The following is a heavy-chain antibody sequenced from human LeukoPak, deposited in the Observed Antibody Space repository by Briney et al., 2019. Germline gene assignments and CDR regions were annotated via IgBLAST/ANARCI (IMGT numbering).Heavy chain of an antibody. V-gene: IGHV1-2*02. CDR2: INPNSGGT. CDR3: ARGHSGDGYHFDY. D-gene: IGHD2-21*01. Sequence: ASVKVSCKASGYTFTGYYMHWVRQASGQGLEWMGWINPNSGGTNYAQKFQGRVTMTRDTSISTAYMELSRLRSDDTAVYYCARGHSGDGYHFDYWGQGTLVAVSS. J-gene: IGHJ4*02. CDR1: GYTFTGYY.